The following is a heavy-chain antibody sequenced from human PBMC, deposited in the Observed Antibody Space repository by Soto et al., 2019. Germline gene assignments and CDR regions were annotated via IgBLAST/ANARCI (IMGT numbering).Heavy chain of an antibody. CDR1: GDSVSSGDYY. CDR3: ARTVGVALADY. V-gene: IGHV4-31*03. D-gene: IGHD6-19*01. CDR2: IYYSGYT. Sequence: QVQLQESGPGLVKPSQTLSLTCTVSGDSVSSGDYYWTWIRQHPGKGLEWIGYIYYSGYTYYSPSPESRVSISRHTSKNQFFLKVTSVTAADTAVYDCARTVGVALADYWGQGTVVTVSS. J-gene: IGHJ4*02.